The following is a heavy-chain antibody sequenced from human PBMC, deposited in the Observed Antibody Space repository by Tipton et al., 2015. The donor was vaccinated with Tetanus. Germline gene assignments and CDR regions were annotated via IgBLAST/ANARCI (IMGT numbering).Heavy chain of an antibody. CDR1: GGTFNSYS. CDR2: IIPKVGTP. J-gene: IGHJ5*02. Sequence: SGPEVKKPGSSVKVSCKASGGTFNSYSFSWVRQAPGQGLEWMGSIIPKVGTPTYPQRFQGGVPITADESTSTVYMELSSLRSEDTAVYYCAREILGTNRVDPWGQGTLVTVSS. V-gene: IGHV1-69*11. D-gene: IGHD1-14*01. CDR3: AREILGTNRVDP.